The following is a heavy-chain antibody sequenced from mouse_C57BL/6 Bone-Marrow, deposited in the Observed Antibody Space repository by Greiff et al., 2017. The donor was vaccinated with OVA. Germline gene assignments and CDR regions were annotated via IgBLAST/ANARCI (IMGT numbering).Heavy chain of an antibody. J-gene: IGHJ3*01. V-gene: IGHV2-2*01. CDR2: IWSGGST. Sequence: VQLQQSGPGLVQPSQSLSITCTVSGFSLTSYGVHWVRQSPGKGLEWLGVIWSGGSTDYNAAFISRLSISKDNSKSQVFFKMNSLQADDTAIYYCASPYDYDPFAYWGQGTLVTVSA. CDR1: GFSLTSYG. CDR3: ASPYDYDPFAY. D-gene: IGHD2-4*01.